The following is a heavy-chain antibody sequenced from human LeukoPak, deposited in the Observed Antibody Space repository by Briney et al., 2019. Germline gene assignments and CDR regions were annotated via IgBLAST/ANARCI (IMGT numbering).Heavy chain of an antibody. D-gene: IGHD2-2*01. Sequence: GGSLRLSCAASGFTFSSYAMTWVRQAPGKGLEWVANINPDGSEKYYVDSVKGRFTISRDTAKDSLILQMNSLRAEDTAVYYCARYHSNTRFDYWGQGTLVTVSS. J-gene: IGHJ4*02. CDR2: INPDGSEK. CDR1: GFTFSSYA. CDR3: ARYHSNTRFDY. V-gene: IGHV3-7*01.